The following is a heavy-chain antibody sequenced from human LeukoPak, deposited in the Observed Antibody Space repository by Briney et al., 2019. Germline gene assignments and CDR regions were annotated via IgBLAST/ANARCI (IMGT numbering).Heavy chain of an antibody. Sequence: KTGGSLRLSCAASGFTFSSYGMNWVRQAPGKGLEWVSSISSSSSYIYYADAVKGRFTISRDNAKNSLYLQMNSLRAEDTAVYYCARTVLLWFGEINWFDPWGQGTLVTVSS. CDR1: GFTFSSYG. CDR3: ARTVLLWFGEINWFDP. CDR2: ISSSSSYI. V-gene: IGHV3-21*01. J-gene: IGHJ5*02. D-gene: IGHD3-10*01.